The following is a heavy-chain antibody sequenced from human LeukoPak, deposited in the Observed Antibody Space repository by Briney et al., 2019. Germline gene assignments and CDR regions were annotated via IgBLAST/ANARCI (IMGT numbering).Heavy chain of an antibody. D-gene: IGHD4-17*01. CDR1: GFTFSSCS. CDR3: ARGRYGDLFDY. Sequence: GGSLRLSCAASGFTFSSCSMIWVRQAPGKGLEWVSSISSTSNYIYYADSVKGRFTISRDNAKNSLYLQMNSLRAEDTAVYYCARGRYGDLFDYWGQGTLVTVSS. CDR2: ISSTSNYI. J-gene: IGHJ4*02. V-gene: IGHV3-21*01.